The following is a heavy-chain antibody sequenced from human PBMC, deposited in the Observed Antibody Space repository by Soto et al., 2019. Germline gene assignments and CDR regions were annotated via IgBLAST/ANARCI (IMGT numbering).Heavy chain of an antibody. J-gene: IGHJ6*02. CDR3: AKGPTIFGVVMSFDYYYGMYV. V-gene: IGHV3-23*01. CDR1: A. CDR2: MSASGGST. D-gene: IGHD3-3*01. Sequence: AAGSVKQNTGRGLGWVSGMSASGGSTYYADSVKGRFTISRDNSENTLYLQMNSLGADDTAVYYCAKGPTIFGVVMSFDYYYGMYVWCQGTTVPVSS.